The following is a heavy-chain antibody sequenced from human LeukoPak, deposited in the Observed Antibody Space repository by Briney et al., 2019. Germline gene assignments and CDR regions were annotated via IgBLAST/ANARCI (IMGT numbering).Heavy chain of an antibody. J-gene: IGHJ4*02. CDR2: IYTSGST. Sequence: SQTLSLTCTVSGNSISSGDYYWSWIRQPAGKGLEWIGRIYTSGSTTYNPSLKSRVTISGDTSENQFSLRLSSVTAADTAVYYCARASYSYDISGWVPFDYWGQGTLVTVSS. D-gene: IGHD3-22*01. CDR1: GNSISSGDYY. V-gene: IGHV4-61*02. CDR3: ARASYSYDISGWVPFDY.